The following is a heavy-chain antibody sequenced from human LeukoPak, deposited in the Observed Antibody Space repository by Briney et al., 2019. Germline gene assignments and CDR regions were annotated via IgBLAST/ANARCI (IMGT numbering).Heavy chain of an antibody. Sequence: GASVKVSCKASGYTFTSYGISWVRQAPGQALELMGWISAYNGNTNYAQKLQGRVTMTTDTSTSTAYMELRSLRSDDTAVYYCARSNNWNDAYYFDYWGQGTLVTVSS. CDR3: ARSNNWNDAYYFDY. J-gene: IGHJ4*02. D-gene: IGHD1-20*01. V-gene: IGHV1-18*01. CDR1: GYTFTSYG. CDR2: ISAYNGNT.